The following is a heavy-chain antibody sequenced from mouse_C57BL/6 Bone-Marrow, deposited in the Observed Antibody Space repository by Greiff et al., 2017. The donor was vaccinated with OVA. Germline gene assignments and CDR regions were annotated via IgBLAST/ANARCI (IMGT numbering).Heavy chain of an antibody. J-gene: IGHJ4*01. V-gene: IGHV14-1*01. CDR3: TTDSSGYVGAMDY. CDR1: GFNIKDYY. CDR2: IDPEDGDT. Sequence: VQLKQSGAELVRPGASVKLSCTASGFNIKDYYMHWVKQRPEQGLEWIGRIDPEDGDTEYAPKFQGKATMTADTSSNTAYLQLSSLTSEDTAVYYCTTDSSGYVGAMDYWGQGTSVTVSS. D-gene: IGHD3-2*02.